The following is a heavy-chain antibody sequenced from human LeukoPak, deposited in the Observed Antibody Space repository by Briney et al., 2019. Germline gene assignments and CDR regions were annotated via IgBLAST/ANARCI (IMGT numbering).Heavy chain of an antibody. CDR1: GFTFSSNA. CDR2: ISSSSSYI. CDR3: ARDGEVRGVITASYYGMDV. V-gene: IGHV3-21*01. D-gene: IGHD3-10*01. Sequence: GGSLRLSCAASGFTFSSNAMSWVRQAPGKGLEWVSSISSSSSYIYYADSVKGRFTISRDNAKNSLYLQMNSLRAEDTAVYYCARDGEVRGVITASYYGMDVWGQGTTVTVSS. J-gene: IGHJ6*02.